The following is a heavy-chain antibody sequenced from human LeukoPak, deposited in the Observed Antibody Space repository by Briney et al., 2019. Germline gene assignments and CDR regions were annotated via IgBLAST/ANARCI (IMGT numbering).Heavy chain of an antibody. Sequence: SVKVSCKASGFTFTSSAMQWVRPARGQRLEWIGWIVVGSGHTNYAQKLQGRVTMTTDTSTSTAYMELRSLRSDDTAVYYCARDNVLRSADAFDIWGQGTMVTVSS. CDR2: IVVGSGHT. V-gene: IGHV1-58*02. CDR1: GFTFTSSA. J-gene: IGHJ3*02. CDR3: ARDNVLRSADAFDI. D-gene: IGHD3-3*01.